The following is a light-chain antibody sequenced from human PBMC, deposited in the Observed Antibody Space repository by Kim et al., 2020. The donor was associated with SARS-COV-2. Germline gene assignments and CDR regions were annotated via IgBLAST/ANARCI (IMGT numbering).Light chain of an antibody. CDR1: QSISNW. V-gene: IGKV1-5*03. CDR3: QHYNSYYT. J-gene: IGKJ2*01. Sequence: DIQMTQSPSTLSASVGDRVTITCRASQSISNWLAWYQQKPGKAPKVLIYKATRLESGVPSRFSGSGSGTEFTLTISSLQPDDFATYYCQHYNSYYTFGQGTKVEIK. CDR2: KAT.